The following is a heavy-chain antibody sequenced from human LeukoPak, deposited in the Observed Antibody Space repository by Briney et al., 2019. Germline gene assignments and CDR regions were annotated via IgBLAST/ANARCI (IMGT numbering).Heavy chain of an antibody. J-gene: IGHJ4*02. Sequence: ASVKASCKASGYTFTSYGISWVRQAPGQGLEWMGIINPSGGSTSYAQNSQGRVTMTRDTSTSTVYMELSSLRSEDTAVYYCASARMTTVTEFDYWGQGTLVTVSS. V-gene: IGHV1-46*01. CDR2: INPSGGST. CDR1: GYTFTSYG. D-gene: IGHD4-17*01. CDR3: ASARMTTVTEFDY.